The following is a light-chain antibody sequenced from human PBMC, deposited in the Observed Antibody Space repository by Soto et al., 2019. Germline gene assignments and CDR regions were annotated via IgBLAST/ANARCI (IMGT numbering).Light chain of an antibody. V-gene: IGLV1-44*01. J-gene: IGLJ3*02. CDR2: SNK. CDR1: TSNIGSNT. CDR3: AAWDDSLTGWV. Sequence: QSVLTQPPSASGTPGQRVTIFCSGTTSNIGSNTVDWYQQLPGTAPKLLIYSNKQRPSGVPDRFSGSKSGTSASLANAGLQSEDVADYYCAAWDDSLTGWVFGGGTKLTVL.